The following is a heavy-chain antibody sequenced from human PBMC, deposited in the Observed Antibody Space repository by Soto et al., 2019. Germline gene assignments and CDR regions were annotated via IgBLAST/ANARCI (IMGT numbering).Heavy chain of an antibody. CDR3: AKETSYYYYGMDV. CDR2: ISYDGSNK. J-gene: IGHJ6*02. V-gene: IGHV3-30*18. CDR1: DFTFSSYG. Sequence: PGGSLRICCASSDFTFSSYGMHWVGQAPGKGLDWVAVISYDGSNKYYADSVKGRFTISRDNSKNTLYLQMNSLRAEDTAVYYCAKETSYYYYGMDVWGQGTPVTVSS.